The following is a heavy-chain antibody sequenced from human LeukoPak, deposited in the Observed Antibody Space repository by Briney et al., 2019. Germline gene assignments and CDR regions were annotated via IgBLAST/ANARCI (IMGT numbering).Heavy chain of an antibody. CDR3: ARDPAPSYDYVWGSYRYSLSWFDP. Sequence: GGSLRLSCAASGFTVSSNYMSWVRQAPGKGLEWVSVIYSGGSTYYADSVKGRFTISRDNSKNTLYLQMNSLRAEDTAVYYCARDPAPSYDYVWGSYRYSLSWFDPWGQGTLVTVSS. CDR2: IYSGGST. J-gene: IGHJ5*02. D-gene: IGHD3-16*02. V-gene: IGHV3-66*01. CDR1: GFTVSSNY.